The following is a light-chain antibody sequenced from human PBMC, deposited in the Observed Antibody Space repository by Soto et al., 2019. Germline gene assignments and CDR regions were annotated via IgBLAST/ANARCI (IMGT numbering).Light chain of an antibody. Sequence: QSVLTQPASVSGSPGQSITISCTGTNSDVGTHILVTWHQQHPVKAPKLIIYEGTKRPSGVSNRFSGSKSGNTGSLTISGLQAEDEADYSFCSYALLCGTGPKVTVL. V-gene: IGLV2-23*01. J-gene: IGLJ1*01. CDR2: EGT. CDR1: NSDVGTHIL. CDR3: CSYALL.